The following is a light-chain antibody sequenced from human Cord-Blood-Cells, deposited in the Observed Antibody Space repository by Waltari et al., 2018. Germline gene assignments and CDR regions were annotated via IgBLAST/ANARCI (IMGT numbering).Light chain of an antibody. CDR3: SSYTSSSTYV. V-gene: IGLV2-14*01. Sequence: SALTHPPSVSGSPGQSITLPCTATSSDVGGHNYVSCYQQHPGKAPKLMIYDVSKRPSGVSNRFSGSKSGNTASLTISGLQAEDEADYYCSSYTSSSTYVFGTGTKVTVL. J-gene: IGLJ1*01. CDR1: SSDVGGHNY. CDR2: DVS.